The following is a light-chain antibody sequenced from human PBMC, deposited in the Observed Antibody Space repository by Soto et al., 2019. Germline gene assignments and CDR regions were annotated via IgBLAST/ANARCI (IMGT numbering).Light chain of an antibody. J-gene: IGLJ2*01. V-gene: IGLV2-23*01. Sequence: QSVLTQPASVSGSPGQSITISCTGTSSDVGSYNLVSWYQQHPGKAPKLMIYEGSKRPSGVSNRFSGSKSGNTASLTISGRQAEDEADYDCCSYAGSSTHVVFGGGTKLTVL. CDR1: SSDVGSYNL. CDR2: EGS. CDR3: CSYAGSSTHVV.